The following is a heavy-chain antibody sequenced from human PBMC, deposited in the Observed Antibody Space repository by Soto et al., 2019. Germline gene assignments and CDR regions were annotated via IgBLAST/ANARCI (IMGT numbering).Heavy chain of an antibody. D-gene: IGHD3-16*01. J-gene: IGHJ5*02. CDR2: IYYSGST. CDR1: GGSISSSSYY. CDR3: ARTGDFMITFGGAFNWFDP. Sequence: SETLSLTCTVSGGSISSSSYYWGWIRQPPGKGLEWIGSIYYSGSTYYNPSLKSRVTISVDASKNQFSLKLSSVTAADTAVYYCARTGDFMITFGGAFNWFDPWGQGTLVTVSS. V-gene: IGHV4-39*01.